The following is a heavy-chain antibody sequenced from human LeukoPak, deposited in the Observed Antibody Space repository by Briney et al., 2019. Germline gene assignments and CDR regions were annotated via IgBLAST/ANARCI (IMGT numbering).Heavy chain of an antibody. J-gene: IGHJ1*01. CDR1: GFTFSSYE. CDR3: ARVWGRERPEYFQH. D-gene: IGHD1-1*01. V-gene: IGHV3-48*03. Sequence: GGSLTLSCAASGFTFSSYEMNRVRQAPGKGLEWVSYISSSGTTIYYADSVKGRFTISRDNAKNSLYLQMNTLRADDTALYYCARVWGRERPEYFQHWGQGTLVTVSS. CDR2: ISSSGTTI.